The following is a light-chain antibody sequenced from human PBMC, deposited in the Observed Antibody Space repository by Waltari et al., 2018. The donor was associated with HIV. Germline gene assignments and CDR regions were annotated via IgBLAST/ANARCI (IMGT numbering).Light chain of an antibody. CDR3: QVWGLGGDRPDV. CDR2: NDQ. Sequence: SYDLNPAPSVSVAPGQTATITCESNNIRSKSVHWYHQSPGQAPVVVIYNDQDRPSGIPDRFTGCKSGRTASLTIDSGEAGDEADYVCQVWGLGGDRPDVFGTGTKV. V-gene: IGLV3-21*02. CDR1: NIRSKS. J-gene: IGLJ1*01.